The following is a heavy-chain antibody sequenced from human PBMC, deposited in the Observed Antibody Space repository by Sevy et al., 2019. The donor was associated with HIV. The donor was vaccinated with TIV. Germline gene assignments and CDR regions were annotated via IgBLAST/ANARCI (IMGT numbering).Heavy chain of an antibody. CDR2: ISGGGRNI. Sequence: GGSLRLSCAASGFTFSDFYMSWIRQAPGKGLEWISYISGGGRNIYYADSVKGRFTIPRDNAKNSLYLQMNSLRAEDTAVYYCAREGILNPAGTSYWGQGTLVTVSS. V-gene: IGHV3-11*01. CDR1: GFTFSDFY. D-gene: IGHD6-13*01. CDR3: AREGILNPAGTSY. J-gene: IGHJ4*01.